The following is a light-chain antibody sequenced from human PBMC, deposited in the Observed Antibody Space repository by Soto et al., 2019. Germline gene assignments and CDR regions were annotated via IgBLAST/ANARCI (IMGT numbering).Light chain of an antibody. CDR1: ESVSTF. V-gene: IGKV3-20*01. CDR2: GAS. J-gene: IGKJ1*01. Sequence: EIVMTQSPATLSVSPGERATLSCRASESVSTFLAWYQQKPGQAPRLLIYGASSRATGVPDRFSGGGSGTDFTLTISILEPEDLGVYYCQHYGQTFGPGTKVDIK. CDR3: QHYGQT.